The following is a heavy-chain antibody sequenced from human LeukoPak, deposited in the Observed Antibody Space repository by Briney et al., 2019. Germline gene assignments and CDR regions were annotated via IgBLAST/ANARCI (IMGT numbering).Heavy chain of an antibody. CDR2: ISGRGGST. D-gene: IGHD1-26*01. Sequence: GGSLRLSCTASGFTFSSYAMTWVRQAPGKGLEWVAGISGRGGSTYYADSVKGRFTISRDDSKNTLYLQMNSLRAEDTAVYYCAKDLGRYRNNYFDYWGQGTLVTVSS. CDR3: AKDLGRYRNNYFDY. V-gene: IGHV3-23*01. CDR1: GFTFSSYA. J-gene: IGHJ4*02.